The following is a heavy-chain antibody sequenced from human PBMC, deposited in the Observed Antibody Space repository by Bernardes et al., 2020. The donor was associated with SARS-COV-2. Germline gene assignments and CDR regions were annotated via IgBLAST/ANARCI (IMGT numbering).Heavy chain of an antibody. Sequence: GGSLRLSCAASDFIVSSNYMSWVRQAPGKGLEWVSLIYSGGSTYYADSAKGRFTISRDNSKNTVDLQMHSLRAEDTAVYFCAGSGDRRNFQYWDQSNLVTVSS. CDR1: DFIVSSNY. CDR2: IYSGGST. J-gene: IGHJ1*01. V-gene: IGHV3-53*01. CDR3: AGSGDRRNFQY. D-gene: IGHD3-10*01.